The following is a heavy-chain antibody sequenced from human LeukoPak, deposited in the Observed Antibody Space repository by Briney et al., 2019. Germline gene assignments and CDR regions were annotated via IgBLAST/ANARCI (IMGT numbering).Heavy chain of an antibody. V-gene: IGHV3-7*01. D-gene: IGHD2-2*01. J-gene: IGHJ4*02. CDR1: GFTFSTYW. Sequence: GGSLRLSSAASGFTFSTYWMSWVRQAPGKGLEWVANIRQDGSDKYYVDSVKGRFTISRDNAKNSLYLQMNSLRAEDTAVNYCARDGGSAMPFDYWGQGTLVTVSS. CDR3: ARDGGSAMPFDY. CDR2: IRQDGSDK.